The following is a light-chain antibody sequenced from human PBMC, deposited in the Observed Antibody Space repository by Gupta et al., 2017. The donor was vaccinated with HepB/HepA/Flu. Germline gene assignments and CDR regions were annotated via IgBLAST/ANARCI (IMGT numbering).Light chain of an antibody. CDR2: GAS. J-gene: IGKJ2*01. V-gene: IGKV3-20*01. CDR1: QSLNNDY. CDR3: QQYGSTPLYN. Sequence: NVLTQSPDTLSLSPGERVTLSCRASQSLNNDYLAWYQQKPGQVPRLLIYGASSRATGISDRFSGSGSGTDFTLTISGLEPEDSAVYCCQQYGSTPLYNFGQGTKLEIK.